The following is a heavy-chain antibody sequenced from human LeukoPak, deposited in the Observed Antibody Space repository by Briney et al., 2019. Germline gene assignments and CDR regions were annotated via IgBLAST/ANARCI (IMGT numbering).Heavy chain of an antibody. Sequence: GRSLRLSCAASGFTFSSYAMHGVRQAPGKGLEWVAVISYDGSNKHYADSVKGRFTISRDNSKNTLYLQMNSLRAEDTAVYYCARGDYYDRAYNWFDPWGQGTLVTVSS. CDR2: ISYDGSNK. V-gene: IGHV3-30*04. J-gene: IGHJ5*02. CDR3: ARGDYYDRAYNWFDP. D-gene: IGHD3-22*01. CDR1: GFTFSSYA.